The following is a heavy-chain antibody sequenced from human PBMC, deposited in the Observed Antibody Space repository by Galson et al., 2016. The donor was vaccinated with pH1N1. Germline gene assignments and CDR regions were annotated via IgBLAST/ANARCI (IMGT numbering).Heavy chain of an antibody. J-gene: IGHJ5*02. CDR1: GGSISSYY. V-gene: IGHV4-59*08. CDR3: ARHRRESCSGRTCYPPFDP. Sequence: LSLTCSVSGGSISSYYWSWIRQPPGKGLEWIGYMYYTGSTTKNPSLKSRVTISVDTSKNQFSLRLSSVTATDTAVYYCARHRRESCSGRTCYPPFDPWGQGTLVTVSS. D-gene: IGHD2-15*01. CDR2: MYYTGST.